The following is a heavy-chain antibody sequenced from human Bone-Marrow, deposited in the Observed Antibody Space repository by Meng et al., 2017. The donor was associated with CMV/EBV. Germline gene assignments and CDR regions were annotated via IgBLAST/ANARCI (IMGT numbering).Heavy chain of an antibody. Sequence: GGSLRLSCAASGFTFSSYAMHWVRQAPGKGLEWVAVISYDGSNKYYADSVKGRFTISRDNSKNTLYLQMNSLRAEDTAVYYFARDLWGASIAARRSRYLDLWGRGTLVTVSS. CDR3: ARDLWGASIAARRSRYLDL. D-gene: IGHD6-6*01. CDR1: GFTFSSYA. J-gene: IGHJ2*01. V-gene: IGHV3-30*04. CDR2: ISYDGSNK.